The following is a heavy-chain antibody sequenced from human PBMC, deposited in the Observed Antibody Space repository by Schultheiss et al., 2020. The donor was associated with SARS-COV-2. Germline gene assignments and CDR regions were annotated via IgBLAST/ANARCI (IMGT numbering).Heavy chain of an antibody. J-gene: IGHJ4*02. D-gene: IGHD6-19*01. CDR2: INHSGST. Sequence: SETLSLTCAVYGGSFSGYYWSWIRQPPGKGLEWIGEINHSGSTNYNPSLKSRVTISVDTSKNQFSLKLSSVTAADTAVYYCARAASGWYYFDYWGQGTLVTVSS. CDR1: GGSFSGYY. V-gene: IGHV4-34*01. CDR3: ARAASGWYYFDY.